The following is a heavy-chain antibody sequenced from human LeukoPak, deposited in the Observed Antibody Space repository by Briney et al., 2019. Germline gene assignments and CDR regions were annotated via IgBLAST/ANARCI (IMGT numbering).Heavy chain of an antibody. CDR2: ISYDGSNK. D-gene: IGHD3-22*01. J-gene: IGHJ4*02. CDR3: AKKAAMYDSSGSFDD. V-gene: IGHV3-30*18. CDR1: GFTFSSYG. Sequence: PGGSLRLSCAASGFTFSSYGMHWVRQAPGKGLEVVAVISYDGSNKYYVDSVKGRFTISRDNSKNTLYLQMNSLRAEDTAIYYCAKKAAMYDSSGSFDDWGQGTLVTV.